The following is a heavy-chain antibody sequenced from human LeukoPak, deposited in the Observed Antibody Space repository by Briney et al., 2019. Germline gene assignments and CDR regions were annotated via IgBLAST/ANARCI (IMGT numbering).Heavy chain of an antibody. D-gene: IGHD6-13*01. Sequence: SETLSLTCTVSGGSISGYYWSWIRQPPGKGLEWIGYIYYSGSTNYNPSLKSRVTISVDTSKNQFSLKLSSLSAADTAVYYCARVCSAGTPHNWFDPWGQGTLVTVSS. CDR3: ARVCSAGTPHNWFDP. J-gene: IGHJ5*02. CDR2: IYYSGST. V-gene: IGHV4-59*01. CDR1: GGSISGYY.